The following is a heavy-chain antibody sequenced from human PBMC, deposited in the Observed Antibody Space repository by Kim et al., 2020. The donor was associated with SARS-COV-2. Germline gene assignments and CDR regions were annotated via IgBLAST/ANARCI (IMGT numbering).Heavy chain of an antibody. J-gene: IGHJ4*02. V-gene: IGHV3-23*01. Sequence: TNSADSGKGRFNISRDNSKNTLYLQINRLRADDAAFYYCARGGQHTYGYDYWGQGTLVTVSS. CDR2: T. D-gene: IGHD5-18*01. CDR3: ARGGQHTYGYDY.